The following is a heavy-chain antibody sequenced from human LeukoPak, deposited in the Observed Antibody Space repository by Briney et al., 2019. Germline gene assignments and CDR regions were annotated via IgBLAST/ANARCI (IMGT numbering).Heavy chain of an antibody. V-gene: IGHV4-59*01. CDR2: IYYSGSN. CDR1: GGSISSYY. J-gene: IGHJ6*02. CDR3: ARDLVGYDLWSGYLDYYGMDV. Sequence: PAETLSLTCTVSGGSISSYYWSWIRQPRGKGLEWIGYIYYSGSNNYNPSLKSRVTIPVDTSKNQFSLKLSSVTAADTAVYYCARDLVGYDLWSGYLDYYGMDVWGQGTTVTVSS. D-gene: IGHD3-3*01.